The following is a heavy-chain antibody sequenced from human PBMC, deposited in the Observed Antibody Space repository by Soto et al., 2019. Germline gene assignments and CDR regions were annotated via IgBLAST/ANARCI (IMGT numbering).Heavy chain of an antibody. CDR2: IYYSGST. Sequence: SETLSLTCTVSGGYISSYYWSWIRQPPGKGLEWIGYIYYSGSTNYNPSLKSRVTISVDTSKNQFSLKLSSVTAADTAVYYCAKLWFGESRKRFEPYYYYGMDVWGQGTTVTVSS. V-gene: IGHV4-59*12. CDR1: GGYISSYY. D-gene: IGHD3-10*01. J-gene: IGHJ6*02. CDR3: AKLWFGESRKRFEPYYYYGMDV.